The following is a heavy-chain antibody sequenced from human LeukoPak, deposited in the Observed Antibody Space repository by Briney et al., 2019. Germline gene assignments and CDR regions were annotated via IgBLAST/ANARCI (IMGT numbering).Heavy chain of an antibody. V-gene: IGHV3-23*01. CDR3: AADITMIVVVTSDY. D-gene: IGHD3-22*01. Sequence: PGGSLRLSCAASGFTFSSYAMSWVRQAQGKGVEWVSAISGSGGSTYYADSVKGRFTISRDNSKNTLYLQMNSLRAYDTAVYYCAADITMIVVVTSDYWGQGTLVTVSS. CDR1: GFTFSSYA. J-gene: IGHJ4*02. CDR2: ISGSGGST.